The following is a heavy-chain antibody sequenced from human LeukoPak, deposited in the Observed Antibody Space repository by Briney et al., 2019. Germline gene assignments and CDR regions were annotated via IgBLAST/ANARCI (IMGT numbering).Heavy chain of an antibody. CDR3: ARNYYGSGIYYNPGGY. Sequence: AGGSLRLSCAASGFAVSSKYMTWVRQAPGKGMEWVSVIYSGGSTYYADSVKGRFTISRDNSKNTLYLQMNSLRSDDTAVYYCARNYYGSGIYYNPGGYWGQGTLVTVSS. V-gene: IGHV3-53*05. J-gene: IGHJ4*02. CDR1: GFAVSSKY. D-gene: IGHD3-10*01. CDR2: IYSGGST.